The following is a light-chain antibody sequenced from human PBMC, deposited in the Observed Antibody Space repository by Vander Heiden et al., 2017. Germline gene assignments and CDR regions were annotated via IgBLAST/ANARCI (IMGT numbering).Light chain of an antibody. J-gene: IGLJ2*01. Sequence: QSALTQPRSVSGSPGQSVTISCTGTSSDVGAYDYVSWYQQHPGKAPKLMIYDVTKRPSGVPDRFSGSKSGNTASLTISGRQAEDAADYYCCSYAGSYTLIFGGGTKLTVL. V-gene: IGLV2-11*01. CDR1: SSDVGAYDY. CDR2: DVT. CDR3: CSYAGSYTLI.